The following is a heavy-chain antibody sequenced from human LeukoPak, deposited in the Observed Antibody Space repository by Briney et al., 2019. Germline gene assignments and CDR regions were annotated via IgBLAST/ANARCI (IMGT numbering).Heavy chain of an antibody. CDR2: IYYSGST. J-gene: IGHJ6*04. V-gene: IGHV4-59*01. Sequence: SETLSLTCTVSGGSISSYYWSWIRQPPGKGLEWIGYIYYSGSTNYNPSLTSRVTISVDTSKNQFSLKLSSVTAADTAVYYCAREGSGWGDVWGKGTTVTISS. D-gene: IGHD6-19*01. CDR3: AREGSGWGDV. CDR1: GGSISSYY.